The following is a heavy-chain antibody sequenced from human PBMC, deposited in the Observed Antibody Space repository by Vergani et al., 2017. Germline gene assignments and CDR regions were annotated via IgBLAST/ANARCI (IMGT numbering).Heavy chain of an antibody. J-gene: IGHJ4*02. Sequence: QVQLVQSGPEVKRPGASVKVSCKTSGYTFFNYGVNWIRRAPGQGFEWLGWIRADTGDTKYSERLQDRVTLTTDSSTNTASMELRSLKSDDTAVYYCARDGTYYYGSGSFYLFDYWGQGTLVTVSS. CDR3: ARDGTYYYGSGSFYLFDY. V-gene: IGHV1-18*04. CDR1: GYTFFNYG. CDR2: IRADTGDT. D-gene: IGHD3-10*01.